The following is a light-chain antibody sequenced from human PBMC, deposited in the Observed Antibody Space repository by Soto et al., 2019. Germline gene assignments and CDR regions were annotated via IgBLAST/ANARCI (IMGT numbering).Light chain of an antibody. CDR1: SSDFGGYNY. V-gene: IGLV2-14*03. Sequence: QSVLTQPASVSGSPGQSITISCTGTSSDFGGYNYVSWYQQHPGKAHKLMIYDVSNRPSGLSNRFSGSKSGNTASLTISGLQAEDEADYYCSSYTSSSFLYVFGTGTKVTVL. CDR3: SSYTSSSFLYV. J-gene: IGLJ1*01. CDR2: DVS.